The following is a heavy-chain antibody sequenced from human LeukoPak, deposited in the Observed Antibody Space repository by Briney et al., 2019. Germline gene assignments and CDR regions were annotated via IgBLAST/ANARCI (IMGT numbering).Heavy chain of an antibody. D-gene: IGHD1-1*01. CDR2: ISGSGGRI. J-gene: IGHJ4*02. V-gene: IGHV3-23*01. CDR3: AKNPRLEGWIYFDS. Sequence: PGGSLRLSCAASGFTFSSYSMSWLRQAPGKGLEWVSSISGSGGRIDYADSVKGRFTISRDNSKNTLSLQMNSLTAEDTAVYYCAKNPRLEGWIYFDSWGQGILVTVSS. CDR1: GFTFSSYS.